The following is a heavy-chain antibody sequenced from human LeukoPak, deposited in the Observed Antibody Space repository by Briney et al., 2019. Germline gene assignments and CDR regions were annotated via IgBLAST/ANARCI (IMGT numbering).Heavy chain of an antibody. CDR1: GYTFTSHY. Sequence: ASVKVSCKXSGYTFTSHYMHWVRQAPRQGLEWMGLINPSGGSTSYAQKFQGRVTMTRDTSTSTVYMELSSLRSEDTAVYYCARDFKVTMVRGVENYYYYMDVWGKGTTVTVSS. D-gene: IGHD3-10*01. CDR3: ARDFKVTMVRGVENYYYYMDV. V-gene: IGHV1-46*03. CDR2: INPSGGST. J-gene: IGHJ6*03.